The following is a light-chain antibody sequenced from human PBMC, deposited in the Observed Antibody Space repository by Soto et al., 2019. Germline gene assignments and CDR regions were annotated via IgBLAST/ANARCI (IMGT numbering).Light chain of an antibody. CDR3: GQYDNLPYT. CDR1: QDISNY. V-gene: IGKV1-33*01. J-gene: IGKJ2*01. CDR2: DAS. Sequence: DIQMTQSPSSLSASVGDRVTITCQASQDISNYLNWYQQKPGKAPKLLIYDASNLETGVPSRFSGGGAGAEGAGASGGREGEGVATYYCGQYDNLPYTFGQGTKLEIK.